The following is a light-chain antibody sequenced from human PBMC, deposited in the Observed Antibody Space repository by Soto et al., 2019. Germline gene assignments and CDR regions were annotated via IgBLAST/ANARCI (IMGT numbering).Light chain of an antibody. CDR2: DVS. V-gene: IGLV2-14*03. J-gene: IGLJ2*01. CDR3: NSYTMTTALRL. CDR1: SSDIGSYNY. Sequence: QSALTQPASVSGAPGQSITISCTGSSSDIGSYNYVSWYQHHPGKAPKVLIYDVSIRPSGVSDRFSASKSGNTASLTISGLQAEDEADYYCNSYTMTTALRLFGGGTKLTVL.